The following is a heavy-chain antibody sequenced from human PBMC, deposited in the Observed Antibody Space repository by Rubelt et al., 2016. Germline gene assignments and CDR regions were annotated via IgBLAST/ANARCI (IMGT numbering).Heavy chain of an antibody. D-gene: IGHD5-12*01. CDR3: ARARTYSHSIDAFDF. Sequence: QVQLVQSGAELKEPGASVQVSCKASGYPFAGYYLHWVRQAPGQGLEWMGWINPNSGDPEYGQKVEGRATMTADTSINTAYMDLSRLTSDDTAVYYCARARTYSHSIDAFDFWGQGTLVTVSS. J-gene: IGHJ3*01. CDR2: INPNSGDP. V-gene: IGHV1-2*02. CDR1: GYPFAGYY.